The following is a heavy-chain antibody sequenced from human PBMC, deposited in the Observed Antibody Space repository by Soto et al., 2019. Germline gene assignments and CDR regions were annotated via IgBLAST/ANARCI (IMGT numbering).Heavy chain of an antibody. CDR2: IIPIFGTA. J-gene: IGHJ4*02. Sequence: GGPVKVSCKASGGTFSSYAISWVRQAPGQGLEWMGGIIPIFGTANYAQKFQGRVTITADKSTSTAYMELSSLRSEDTAVYYCARDPPYGSGLYPLDYWGQGTLVTVSS. CDR3: ARDPPYGSGLYPLDY. D-gene: IGHD3-10*01. V-gene: IGHV1-69*06. CDR1: GGTFSSYA.